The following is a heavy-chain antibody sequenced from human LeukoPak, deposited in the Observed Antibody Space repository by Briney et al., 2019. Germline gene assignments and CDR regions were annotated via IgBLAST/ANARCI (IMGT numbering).Heavy chain of an antibody. CDR2: IHHSGST. V-gene: IGHV4-38-2*02. D-gene: IGHD6-13*01. CDR1: GYSISSDFY. J-gene: IGHJ4*02. CDR3: ARDPPIAAVGIGPDY. Sequence: SETLSLTCTVSGYSISSDFYWGWIRQPPGKGLEWIGSIHHSGSTYYNPSLKSRVTISADTSKNQFSLKLSSVTVADTAVYYCARDPPIAAVGIGPDYWGQGTLVTVSS.